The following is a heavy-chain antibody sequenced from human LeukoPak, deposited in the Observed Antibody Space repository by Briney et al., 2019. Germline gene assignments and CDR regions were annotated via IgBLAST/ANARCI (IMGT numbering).Heavy chain of an antibody. J-gene: IGHJ4*02. CDR3: ARASDGDYGRAAFDY. Sequence: GGSLRLSCAASGFAFSYHSLSWVRQAPGKGLEWVSSIRSGSSYIFYADSVKGRFTTSRDNAKNSLYLLMNSLRADDTAVYYCARASDGDYGRAAFDYWGQGSLVTVSS. CDR2: IRSGSSYI. V-gene: IGHV3-21*01. CDR1: GFAFSYHS. D-gene: IGHD4-17*01.